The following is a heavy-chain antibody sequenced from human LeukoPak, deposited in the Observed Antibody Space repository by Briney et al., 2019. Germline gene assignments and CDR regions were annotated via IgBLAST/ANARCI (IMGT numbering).Heavy chain of an antibody. Sequence: GGSLRLSCAASGFTFSSYGVHWVRQAPGKGLEGVAFIRYDGSNKYYADSVKGRFTISRDNSKNTLYLQMNSLRAEDTAVYYCAKDRGGSYPGDAFDIWGQGTMVTVSS. J-gene: IGHJ3*02. CDR2: IRYDGSNK. CDR3: AKDRGGSYPGDAFDI. V-gene: IGHV3-30*02. CDR1: GFTFSSYG. D-gene: IGHD1-26*01.